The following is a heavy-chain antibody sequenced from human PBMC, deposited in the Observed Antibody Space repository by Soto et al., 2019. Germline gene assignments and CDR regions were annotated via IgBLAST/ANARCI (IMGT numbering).Heavy chain of an antibody. Sequence: PGGSLRLSCAASGFTFSSYSMNWVRQAPGKGLEWVSSISSSSSYIYYADSVKGRFTISRDNAKNSLYLQMNSLRAEDTAVYYCARPIAVAVNAFDIWGQGTMVTVSS. CDR3: ARPIAVAVNAFDI. CDR1: GFTFSSYS. V-gene: IGHV3-21*01. D-gene: IGHD6-19*01. J-gene: IGHJ3*02. CDR2: ISSSSSYI.